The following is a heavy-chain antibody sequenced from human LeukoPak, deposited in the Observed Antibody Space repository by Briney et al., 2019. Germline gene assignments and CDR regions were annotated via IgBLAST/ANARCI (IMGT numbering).Heavy chain of an antibody. CDR3: ARAGGEWFGEGYCDY. D-gene: IGHD3-10*01. V-gene: IGHV4-30-4*01. J-gene: IGHJ4*02. Sequence: SETLSLTCTVSGGSISSGDYYWSWIRQPPGKGLEWIGYIYYSGSTYYNPSLKSRVTISVDTSKNQFSLKLSSVTAADTAVYYCARAGGEWFGEGYCDYWGQGTLVTVSS. CDR1: GGSISSGDYY. CDR2: IYYSGST.